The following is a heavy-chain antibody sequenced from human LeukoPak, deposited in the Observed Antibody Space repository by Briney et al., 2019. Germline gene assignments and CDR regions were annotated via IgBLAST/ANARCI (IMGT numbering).Heavy chain of an antibody. CDR2: ISSASNTI. J-gene: IGHJ5*02. CDR3: ARDGWFGDYNWFDP. CDR1: GFTFSTYS. V-gene: IGHV3-48*01. Sequence: PGGSLRLSCAASGFTFSTYSMNWVRQAPGKGLEWVSYISSASNTIYYADSVKGRFTISRDNAKSSLYLQMNSLRAEDTAMYYCARDGWFGDYNWFDPWRQGTLVTVSS. D-gene: IGHD3-10*01.